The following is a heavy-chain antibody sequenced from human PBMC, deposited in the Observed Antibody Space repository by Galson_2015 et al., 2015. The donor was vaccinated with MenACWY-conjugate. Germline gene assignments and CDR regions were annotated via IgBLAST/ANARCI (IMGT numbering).Heavy chain of an antibody. CDR3: ARHKGTWYFED. CDR1: GYSFTSYY. D-gene: IGHD6-13*01. CDR2: VDPTDSYT. V-gene: IGHV5-10-1*01. J-gene: IGHJ4*02. Sequence: ESLRISCKGSGYSFTSYYISWVRQMPGKGLEWMGRVDPTDSYTNYSPSVQGHVTISADKSVNTAYLQWSSLKASDTALYYCARHKGTWYFEDWGQGSLVTVSS.